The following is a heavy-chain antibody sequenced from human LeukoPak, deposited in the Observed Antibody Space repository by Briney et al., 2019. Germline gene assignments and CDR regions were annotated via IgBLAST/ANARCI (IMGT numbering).Heavy chain of an antibody. J-gene: IGHJ4*02. V-gene: IGHV4-39*01. D-gene: IGHD3-22*01. CDR1: GGAITGSSYS. CDR3: ARQYYDRTGYYYFDY. CDR2: LYYSGSI. Sequence: SETLSLTCTVSGGAITGSSYSWGWIRQSPGKGLEWIGSLYYSGSIYYNPSLKSRVTMSADTSKNQFSLKLNSLTAADRAVYYCARQYYDRTGYYYFDYWDQGTLVTVSS.